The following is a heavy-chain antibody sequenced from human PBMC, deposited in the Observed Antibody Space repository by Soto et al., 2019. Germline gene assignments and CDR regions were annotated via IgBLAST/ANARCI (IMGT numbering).Heavy chain of an antibody. Sequence: QVQLVQSGAEVKEPGASVKVSCKASGYTFTGYYMHWERQAPGQGPEWMGWINPNGGGTTYAQKFQGRVTVTRDTSISTAYMELSSLRSDDTAVYYCARGGSSSLDYWGQGTLVTVSA. CDR2: INPNGGGT. CDR1: GYTFTGYY. CDR3: ARGGSSSLDY. J-gene: IGHJ4*02. D-gene: IGHD6-6*01. V-gene: IGHV1-2*02.